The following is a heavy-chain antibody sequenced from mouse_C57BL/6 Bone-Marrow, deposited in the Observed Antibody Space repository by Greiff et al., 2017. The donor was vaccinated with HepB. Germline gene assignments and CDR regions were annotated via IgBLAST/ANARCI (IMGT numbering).Heavy chain of an antibody. CDR3: ARGDYGSSYPYCDY. Sequence: EVQLVESEGGLVQPGSSMKLSCTASGFTFSDYYMAWVRQVPEKGLEWVANINYDGSSTYYLDSLKSRFIISRDNAKNILYLQMSSLKSEDTATYDCARGDYGSSYPYCDYWGQGTTLTVSS. CDR2: INYDGSST. D-gene: IGHD1-1*01. J-gene: IGHJ2*01. V-gene: IGHV5-16*01. CDR1: GFTFSDYY.